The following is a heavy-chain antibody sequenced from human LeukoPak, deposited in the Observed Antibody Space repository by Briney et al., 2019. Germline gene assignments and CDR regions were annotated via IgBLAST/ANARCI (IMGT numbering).Heavy chain of an antibody. CDR1: GFTFSSYA. Sequence: PGGSLRLSCAASGFTFSSYAMSWVRQAPGKGLEWIGEINHSGSTNYNPSLKSRVTISVDTSKNQFSLKLSSVTAADTAVYYCARGGVVVVAAEIASGYFDYWGQGTLVTVSS. J-gene: IGHJ4*02. D-gene: IGHD2-15*01. V-gene: IGHV4-34*01. CDR3: ARGGVVVVAAEIASGYFDY. CDR2: INHSGST.